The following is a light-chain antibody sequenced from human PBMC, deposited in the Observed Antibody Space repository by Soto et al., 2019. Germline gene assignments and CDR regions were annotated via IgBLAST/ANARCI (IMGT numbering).Light chain of an antibody. V-gene: IGKV3-11*01. Sequence: EIVLTQSPATLSLSPGEGATLSCRASQSIGTYLVWYQQKPGQAPRLLIYDASNRAAGIPARFSGSGSGTDFPLTISSLEAEDFAVYYCQHRSNWPRAFGAGTKVDI. CDR1: QSIGTY. J-gene: IGKJ3*01. CDR2: DAS. CDR3: QHRSNWPRA.